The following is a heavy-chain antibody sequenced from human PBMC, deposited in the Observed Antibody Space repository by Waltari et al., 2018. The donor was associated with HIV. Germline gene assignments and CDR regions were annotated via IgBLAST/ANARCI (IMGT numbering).Heavy chain of an antibody. CDR3: ARSQYYYDSSLDY. Sequence: EVQLVESGGGLVQPGGSLRLSCAASGFTFSSYEMNWVRQAPGKGLEWVSYISSSGSTIYSADSVKGRFTISRDNAKNSLYLQMNSLRADDTAVYYCARSQYYYDSSLDYWGQGTLVTVSS. CDR1: GFTFSSYE. J-gene: IGHJ4*02. D-gene: IGHD3-22*01. CDR2: ISSSGSTI. V-gene: IGHV3-48*03.